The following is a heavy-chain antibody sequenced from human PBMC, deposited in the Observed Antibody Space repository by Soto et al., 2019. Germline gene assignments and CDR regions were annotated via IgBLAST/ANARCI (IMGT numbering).Heavy chain of an antibody. J-gene: IGHJ4*02. CDR2: IYYSGST. Sequence: KASETQSLTCTVSGGSITDFYWSWIRQPPGKGLEWIGYIYYSGSTDHNPSLKGRVTISVHTLKNQYSLKLSSVTAADTAVYHCARVGGVAARTFDYCSQRTLAADSS. CDR3: ARVGGVAARTFDY. V-gene: IGHV4-59*01. D-gene: IGHD6-6*01. CDR1: GGSITDFY.